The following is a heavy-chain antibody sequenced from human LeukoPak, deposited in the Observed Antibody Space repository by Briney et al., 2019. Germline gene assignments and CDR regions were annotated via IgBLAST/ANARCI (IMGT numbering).Heavy chain of an antibody. J-gene: IGHJ6*02. CDR1: GFTFSSYA. V-gene: IGHV3-23*01. CDR3: AKGTYGSGSYYNPYYYYYGMDV. CDR2: ISGSGGST. Sequence: PGGSLRLSCAASGFTFSSYAMSWVRQAPGKGLEWVSAISGSGGSTYYADSVKGRFTISRDNSKNTLYLQMNSLRAEDTAVYYCAKGTYGSGSYYNPYYYYYGMDVRGQGTTVTVSS. D-gene: IGHD3-10*01.